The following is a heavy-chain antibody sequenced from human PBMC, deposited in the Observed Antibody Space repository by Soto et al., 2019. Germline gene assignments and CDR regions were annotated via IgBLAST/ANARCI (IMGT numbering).Heavy chain of an antibody. CDR3: ATSSIGAAFDI. CDR2: ISAYNGNT. CDR1: GYTFTSYG. V-gene: IGHV1-18*01. Sequence: WASVKVSCKASGYTFTSYGINWVRQAPGQGLEWMGWISAYNGNTNYAQKLQGRVTMTTDTSTNTAYMELRSLRSDDTAVYYCATSSIGAAFDIWGQGPMVTVSS. J-gene: IGHJ3*02. D-gene: IGHD3-10*01.